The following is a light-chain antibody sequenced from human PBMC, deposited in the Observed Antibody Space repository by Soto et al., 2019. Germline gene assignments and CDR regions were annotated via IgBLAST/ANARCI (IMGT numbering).Light chain of an antibody. J-gene: IGKJ1*01. CDR3: QQRNDWPRT. Sequence: EIVLTQSPATLSLSPGERATLSCGASQSVSSSYLAWYQQKPGQAPRLIINDASNRATGIPARFGGSGSGTDFTLTISSLEPEDFAVYYCQQRNDWPRTFGQGTKVDIK. V-gene: IGKV3D-20*02. CDR1: QSVSSSY. CDR2: DAS.